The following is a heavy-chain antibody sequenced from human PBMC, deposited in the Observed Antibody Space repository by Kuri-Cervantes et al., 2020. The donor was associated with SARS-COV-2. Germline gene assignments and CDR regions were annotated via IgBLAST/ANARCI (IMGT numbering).Heavy chain of an antibody. CDR1: GSTFSGNR. J-gene: IGHJ4*02. D-gene: IGHD3-10*01. V-gene: IGHV3-74*01. Sequence: GESLMISCAASGSTFSGNRIHWVRQAPGKGLVWVSRINPDGSYTNNEDSVKARFTLSRDNAKNMLFLQMNSLRAEDTAVYHCTPSITMVLSDYFDYWGQGTLVTVSS. CDR3: TPSITMVLSDYFDY. CDR2: INPDGSYT.